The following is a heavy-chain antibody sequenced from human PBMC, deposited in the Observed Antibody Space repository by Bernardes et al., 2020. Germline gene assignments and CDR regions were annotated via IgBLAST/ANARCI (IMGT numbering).Heavy chain of an antibody. CDR2: ISGSGGST. D-gene: IGHD2-2*01. CDR1: GFTFSSYA. Sequence: GGSLRPSCAASGFTFSSYAMSWVRQALGKGLEWVSAISGSGGSTYYADSVKGRFTISRDNSKNTLYLQMNSLRAEDTAVYYCAKDRYCSSTSCARGLDYWGQGTLVTVSS. CDR3: AKDRYCSSTSCARGLDY. J-gene: IGHJ4*02. V-gene: IGHV3-23*01.